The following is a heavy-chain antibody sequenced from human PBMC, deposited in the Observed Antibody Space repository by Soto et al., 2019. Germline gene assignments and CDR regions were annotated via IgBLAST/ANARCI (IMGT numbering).Heavy chain of an antibody. D-gene: IGHD4-17*01. Sequence: QLQLQESGPGLVKPSETLSLTCTVSGGSINSSSYYWGWIRQPPGKGLEWIGSIYYSGRTYYNPSLKSRVTISGDTSKNQSSLRLSSVTAADAAVYYCATLYGDYVSYWGQGTLVTVSS. V-gene: IGHV4-39*01. CDR3: ATLYGDYVSY. CDR2: IYYSGRT. CDR1: GGSINSSSYY. J-gene: IGHJ4*02.